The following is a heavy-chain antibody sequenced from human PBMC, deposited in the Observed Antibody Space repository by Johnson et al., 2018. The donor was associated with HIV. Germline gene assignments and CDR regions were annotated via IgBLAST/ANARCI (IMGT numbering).Heavy chain of an antibody. CDR3: SNYYGPPL. J-gene: IGHJ3*01. CDR1: GFTFSSYW. CDR2: IKQDGSEK. Sequence: VQLVESVGGLVQPGGSLRLSCAASGFTFSSYWMSWVRQAPGKGLEWVANIKQDGSEKYYVDSVKGRFTISRDIAKNSVYLQMNSLKTEDTAVYYCSNYYGPPLWGRGTMVTVSS. D-gene: IGHD3-10*01. V-gene: IGHV3-7*05.